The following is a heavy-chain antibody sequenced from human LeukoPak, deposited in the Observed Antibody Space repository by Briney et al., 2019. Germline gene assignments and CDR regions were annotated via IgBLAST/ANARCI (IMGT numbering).Heavy chain of an antibody. CDR3: ARTLWFGEFSLDY. J-gene: IGHJ4*02. CDR2: INHGGST. CDR1: GGSFSGYY. Sequence: SETLSLTCAVYGGSFSGYYWSWIRQPPGKGLEWIGEINHGGSTNYNPSLKSRVTISVDTSKNQFSLKLSSVTAADTAVYYCARTLWFGEFSLDYWGQGTLVTVSS. V-gene: IGHV4-34*01. D-gene: IGHD3-10*01.